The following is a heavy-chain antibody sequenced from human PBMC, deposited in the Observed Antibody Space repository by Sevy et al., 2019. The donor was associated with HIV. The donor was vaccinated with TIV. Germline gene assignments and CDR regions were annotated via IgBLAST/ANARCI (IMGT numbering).Heavy chain of an antibody. CDR2: IIPIFGTA. D-gene: IGHD2-15*01. J-gene: IGHJ5*02. CDR3: ARVGTCSGGSCYSSWLDP. V-gene: IGHV1-69*13. Sequence: ASVKVSCKASGGTFSSYAISWVRQAPGQGLEWMGGIIPIFGTANYAQKFQGRVTITADESTSTAYMELSSLRSEDTAVYYCARVGTCSGGSCYSSWLDPWGQGTLVTVSS. CDR1: GGTFSSYA.